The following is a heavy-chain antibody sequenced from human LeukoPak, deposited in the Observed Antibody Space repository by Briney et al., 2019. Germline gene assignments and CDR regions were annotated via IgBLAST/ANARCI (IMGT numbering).Heavy chain of an antibody. CDR2: ISNDGNT. CDR1: GFTVRNNY. V-gene: IGHV3-66*01. D-gene: IGHD2-21*01. CDR3: AGDQTTAGYSAFDY. J-gene: IGHJ4*02. Sequence: GGSLRLSCTASGFTVRNNYMSWVRQAPGKGLECVSFISNDGNTYYSDSVKGGFTITRDNSKNAVYLQMDSLRAEDTAVYYCAGDQTTAGYSAFDYWGEGGLVTASS.